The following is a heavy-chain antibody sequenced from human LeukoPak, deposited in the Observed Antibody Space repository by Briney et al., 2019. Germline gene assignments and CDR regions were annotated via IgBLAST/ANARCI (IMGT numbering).Heavy chain of an antibody. J-gene: IGHJ4*02. CDR3: ARQGITIFGVVRDFDY. Sequence: ASVKVSCKASGYTFTSYYMHWVRQAPGQGLEWMGIINPSGGSTSYAQKFQGRVTMTRDMSTSTVYMELSGLRSEDTAVYYCARQGITIFGVVRDFDYWGQGTLVTVSS. D-gene: IGHD3-3*01. CDR2: INPSGGST. CDR1: GYTFTSYY. V-gene: IGHV1-46*01.